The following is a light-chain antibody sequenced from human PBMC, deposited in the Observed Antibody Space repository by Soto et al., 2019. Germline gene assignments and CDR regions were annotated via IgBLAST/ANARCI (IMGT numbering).Light chain of an antibody. CDR1: QSVSSY. Sequence: EIVLTQSPATLSLSPGERATLACRASQSVSSYLAWYQQKPGQAPRLLINDASNRATGIPARFSGSGSGTDFTLTISSLEPEDSAVYYCQQRSNSPPWITFGQGTRLEIK. V-gene: IGKV3-11*01. CDR3: QQRSNSPPWIT. CDR2: DAS. J-gene: IGKJ5*01.